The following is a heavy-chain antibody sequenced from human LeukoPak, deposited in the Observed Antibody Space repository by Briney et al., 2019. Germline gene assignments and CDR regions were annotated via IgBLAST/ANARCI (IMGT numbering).Heavy chain of an antibody. V-gene: IGHV3-30*02. J-gene: IGHJ6*03. D-gene: IGHD2-21*01. CDR1: GFTVSGDY. CDR3: ARDSYSHYYMDV. CDR2: IRSDGSNK. Sequence: GGSLRLSCAVSGFTVSGDYMSWVRQAPGKGLEWMAFIRSDGSNKYYADSVKGRFTISRDNSKNTLYLQMNSLRAEDTAVYYCARDSYSHYYMDVWGKGTTVTASS.